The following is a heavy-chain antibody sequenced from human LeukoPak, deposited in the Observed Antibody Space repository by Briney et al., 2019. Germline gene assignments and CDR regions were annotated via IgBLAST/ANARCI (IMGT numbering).Heavy chain of an antibody. CDR1: GYTFTSYD. V-gene: IGHV1-8*01. J-gene: IGHJ4*02. D-gene: IGHD4-11*01. Sequence: ASVKVSCKASGYTFTSYDINWVRQATGQGLEWMGWMNPNSGNTGYAQKFQDRVTMTRNTSISTAYMELSSLRSEDTAVYYCARRIDGYSNYRYYFDYWGQGTLVTVPS. CDR2: MNPNSGNT. CDR3: ARRIDGYSNYRYYFDY.